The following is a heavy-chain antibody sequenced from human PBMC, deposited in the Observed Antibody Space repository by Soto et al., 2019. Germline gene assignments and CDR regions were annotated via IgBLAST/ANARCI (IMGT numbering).Heavy chain of an antibody. V-gene: IGHV1-18*01. CDR1: GYTFTSYG. CDR2: ISADNGNT. D-gene: IGHD3-10*01. J-gene: IGHJ6*02. CDR3: ATGQPPPKTGPLWFGVYYYYGMDV. Sequence: GASVKVSCKASGYTFTSYGISWVRQAPGQGLEWMGWISADNGNTNYAQKLQGRVTMTTDTSTDTAYMELSSLRSEDTAVYYCATGQPPPKTGPLWFGVYYYYGMDVWGQGTTVTVSS.